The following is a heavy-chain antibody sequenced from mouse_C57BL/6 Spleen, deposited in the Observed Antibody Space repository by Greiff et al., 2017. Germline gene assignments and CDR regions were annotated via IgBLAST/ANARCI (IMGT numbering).Heavy chain of an antibody. CDR1: GYSITSGYD. CDR3: ASSYYYGSSYSYYAMDY. D-gene: IGHD1-1*01. V-gene: IGHV3-1*01. CDR2: ISYSGST. Sequence: EVQRVESGPGMVKPSQSLSLTCTVTGYSITSGYDWHWIRHFPGNKLEWMGYISYSGSTNYNPSLKSRISITHDTSKNHFFLKLNSVTTEDTATYYCASSYYYGSSYSYYAMDYWGQGTSVTVSS. J-gene: IGHJ4*01.